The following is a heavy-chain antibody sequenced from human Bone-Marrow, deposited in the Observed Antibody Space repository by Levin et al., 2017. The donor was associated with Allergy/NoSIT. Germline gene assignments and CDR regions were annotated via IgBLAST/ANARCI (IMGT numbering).Heavy chain of an antibody. CDR2: LYRSAST. Sequence: PSETLSLTCSVSGVSIGTYYWSWIRQSPGKGLEWIGYLYRSASTIYNPSLKSRVSISVDMSKNQFSLRLTSMTAADTAVYYCARGPETDQYGMDVWGQGATVTVPS. CDR3: ARGPETDQYGMDV. D-gene: IGHD1-1*01. J-gene: IGHJ6*02. CDR1: GVSIGTYY. V-gene: IGHV4-59*01.